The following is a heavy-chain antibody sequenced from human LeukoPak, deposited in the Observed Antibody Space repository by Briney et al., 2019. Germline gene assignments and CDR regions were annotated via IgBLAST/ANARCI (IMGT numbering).Heavy chain of an antibody. D-gene: IGHD3-10*01. CDR3: AREGYYGAFDI. CDR2: IGANSAI. CDR1: GFTFSDYS. J-gene: IGHJ3*02. V-gene: IGHV3-48*02. Sequence: PGGSLRLSCAASGFTFSDYSMNWVRQAPGKGLEWVSYIGANSAIYNADSVKGRFTISRDNAKNSLSLQMNSLRDDDTAVYYCAREGYYGAFDIWGQGTMVTVSS.